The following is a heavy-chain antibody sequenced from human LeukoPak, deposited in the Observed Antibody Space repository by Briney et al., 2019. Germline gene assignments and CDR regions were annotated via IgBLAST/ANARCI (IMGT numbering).Heavy chain of an antibody. CDR1: GGSFSGYY. D-gene: IGHD6-6*01. J-gene: IGHJ6*02. CDR3: AREYSTRYGMDV. CDR2: INHSGST. V-gene: IGHV4-34*01. Sequence: SETLSLTCAVYGGSFSGYYWSWIRQPPGKGLERIGEINHSGSTNYNPSLKSRVTISVDTSKNQFSLKLSSVTAADTAVYYCAREYSTRYGMDVWGQGTTVTVSS.